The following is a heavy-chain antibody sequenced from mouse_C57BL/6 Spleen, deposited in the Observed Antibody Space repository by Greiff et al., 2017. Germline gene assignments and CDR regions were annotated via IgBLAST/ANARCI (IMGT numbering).Heavy chain of an antibody. D-gene: IGHD1-1*01. CDR1: GYTFTSYW. CDR2: IHPGSGST. CDR3: AREEITTEAMDY. Sequence: VQLQQPGAELVKPGASVKMSCKASGYTFTSYWITWVKQRPGQGLEWIGDIHPGSGSTNYNEKFKSKATVTVDISSGTAYMQLSILTSEDSAVYYCAREEITTEAMDYWGQGTSVTVSS. J-gene: IGHJ4*01. V-gene: IGHV1-55*01.